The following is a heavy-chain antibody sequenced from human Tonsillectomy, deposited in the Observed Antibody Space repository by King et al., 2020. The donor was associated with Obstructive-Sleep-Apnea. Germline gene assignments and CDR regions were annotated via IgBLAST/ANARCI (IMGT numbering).Heavy chain of an antibody. CDR2: IYYSGST. V-gene: IGHV4-59*01. Sequence: QLQESGPGLVKPSETLSLTCTVSGCSISSYYWSWIRQPPGKGLEWIGYIYYSGSTNYNPSLKSRDTISADTSKNQFSLRLRSVTAADTAVYYCATQGYSYGPFDYWGQGTLVTVSS. J-gene: IGHJ4*02. CDR3: ATQGYSYGPFDY. CDR1: GCSISSYY. D-gene: IGHD5-18*01.